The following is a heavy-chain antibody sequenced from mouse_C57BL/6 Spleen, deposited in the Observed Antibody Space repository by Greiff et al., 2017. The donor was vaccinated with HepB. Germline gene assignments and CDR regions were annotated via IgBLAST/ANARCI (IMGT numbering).Heavy chain of an antibody. CDR2: ISSGSSTI. Sequence: EVKLMESGGGLVKPGGSLKLSCAASGFTFSDYGMHWVRQAPEKGLEWVAYISSGSSTIYYADTVKGRFTISRDNAKNTLFLQVTSLRSEDTAMYYCARSGNYVDFDYWGQGTTLTVSS. CDR3: ARSGNYVDFDY. D-gene: IGHD2-1*01. CDR1: GFTFSDYG. J-gene: IGHJ2*01. V-gene: IGHV5-17*01.